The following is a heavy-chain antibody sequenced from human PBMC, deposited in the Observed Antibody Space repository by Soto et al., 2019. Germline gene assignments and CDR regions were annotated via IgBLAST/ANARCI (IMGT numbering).Heavy chain of an antibody. CDR1: GYTFTSYG. Sequence: GASVKVSCKASGYTFTSYGISWVRQAPGQGLEWMGWISAYNGNTNYAQKLQGRVTMTTDTSTSTAYMELRSLRSDDTAVYYCARDREFFGYYYCGMDVWGQGTTVTVSS. J-gene: IGHJ6*02. D-gene: IGHD3-3*01. CDR2: ISAYNGNT. V-gene: IGHV1-18*04. CDR3: ARDREFFGYYYCGMDV.